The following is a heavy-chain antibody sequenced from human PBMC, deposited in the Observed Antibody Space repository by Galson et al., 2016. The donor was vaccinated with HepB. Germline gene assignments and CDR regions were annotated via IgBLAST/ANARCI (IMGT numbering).Heavy chain of an antibody. J-gene: IGHJ4*02. Sequence: SVKVSCKASGYTFTYYAVSWVRQAPGRGLEWMGWINAYNGNTNYAQNFQGRVTMTTDISTSTAYMELRSLRSEDTAVYYCARAGSSLTAYYIWGQGTLVTVSS. CDR1: GYTFTYYA. CDR3: ARAGSSLTAYYI. V-gene: IGHV1-18*01. CDR2: INAYNGNT. D-gene: IGHD3-9*01.